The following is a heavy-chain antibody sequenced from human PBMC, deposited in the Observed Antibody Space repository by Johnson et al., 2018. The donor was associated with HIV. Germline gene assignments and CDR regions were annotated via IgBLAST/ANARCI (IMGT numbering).Heavy chain of an antibody. CDR2: IGNAGDT. J-gene: IGHJ3*02. D-gene: IGHD3-22*01. CDR1: GFTFDDYA. V-gene: IGHV3-13*01. CDR3: ARGSSYYYDSSGSDAFDI. Sequence: VQLVESGGGVVQPGGSPRLSCAVSGFTFDDYAMHWVRQATGKGLEWVSAIGNAGDTSYPGSVKGRLPISRENAKNSLYLQMNSLRAGDTAVYYFARGSSYYYDSSGSDAFDIWGQGTMVTVSS.